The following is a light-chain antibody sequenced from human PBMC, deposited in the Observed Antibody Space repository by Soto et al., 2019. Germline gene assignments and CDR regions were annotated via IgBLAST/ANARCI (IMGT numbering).Light chain of an antibody. Sequence: QALLTEPPSASGTPGQRVTISCSGSSSNIGSNTVNWYQQLPGTAPKLLIYSNNQRPSGVPDRFSGSKSGTSASLAISGLQSEDEADYYFAAWDDSLNGYVFGTGTKVTVL. CDR3: AAWDDSLNGYV. CDR1: SSNIGSNT. J-gene: IGLJ1*01. CDR2: SNN. V-gene: IGLV1-44*01.